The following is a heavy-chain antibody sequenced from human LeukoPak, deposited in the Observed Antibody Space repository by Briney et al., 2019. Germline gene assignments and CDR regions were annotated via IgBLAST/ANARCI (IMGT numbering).Heavy chain of an antibody. CDR3: ARGVVAATFYYYMDV. D-gene: IGHD2-15*01. J-gene: IGHJ6*03. V-gene: IGHV1-2*02. CDR1: GYTFTCYY. CDR2: INPNSGGT. Sequence: ASVKVSCKPSGYTFTCYYIQWVRQAPRQGLEWMGWINPNSGGTNYAQKFQGRVTMTRDTSISTAYMELSSLRSDDTAVYYCARGVVAATFYYYMDVWGKGTTVTVSS.